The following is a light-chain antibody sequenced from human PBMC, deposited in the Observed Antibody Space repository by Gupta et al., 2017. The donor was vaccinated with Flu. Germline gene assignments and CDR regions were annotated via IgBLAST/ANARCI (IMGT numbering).Light chain of an antibody. J-gene: IGKJ4*01. CDR3: QQLNSYPPA. CDR1: RGIRSY. Sequence: GDRVTFSCRASRGIRSYLAWYQQKPGRAPKLLIYAASTLQTGVPSRFSGSGSGTEFTLTISSLQPEDFATYYCQQLNSYPPAFGGGTKVEIK. CDR2: AAS. V-gene: IGKV1-9*01.